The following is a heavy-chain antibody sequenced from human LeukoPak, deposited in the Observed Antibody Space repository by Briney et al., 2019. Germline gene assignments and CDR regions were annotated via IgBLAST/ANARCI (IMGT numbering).Heavy chain of an antibody. CDR3: ARDAGSGSYAFDI. CDR1: GFTFGSYW. V-gene: IGHV3-74*01. D-gene: IGHD3-10*01. J-gene: IGHJ3*02. CDR2: INSDGSST. Sequence: GGSLRLSCAASGFTFGSYWMHWVRQAPGKGLVWVSRINSDGSSTSYADSVKGRFTISRDNAKNTLYLQMNSLRAEDTAVYYCARDAGSGSYAFDIWDQGTMVTVSS.